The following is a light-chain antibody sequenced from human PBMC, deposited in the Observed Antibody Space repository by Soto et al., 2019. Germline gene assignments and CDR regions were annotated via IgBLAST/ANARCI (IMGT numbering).Light chain of an antibody. CDR3: QTWGTGIRV. V-gene: IGLV4-69*01. J-gene: IGLJ1*01. CDR1: SGHSSYA. Sequence: QSVLTQSPSASASLGASVKFICTLSSGHSSYAIAWHQQQPEKGPRYLMKINSDGSHSKGDGIPDRFSGSSSGAERHLTISSLQSEDEADYYCQTWGTGIRVFGTGTKVTVL. CDR2: INSDGSH.